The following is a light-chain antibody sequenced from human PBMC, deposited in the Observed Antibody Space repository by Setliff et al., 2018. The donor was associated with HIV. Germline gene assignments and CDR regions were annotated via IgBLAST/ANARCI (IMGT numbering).Light chain of an antibody. CDR3: LLSYSGARGV. CDR1: TGPVTNSHY. J-gene: IGLJ1*01. Sequence: QAVVTQEPSVTVSPGGTVTLTCDASTGPVTNSHYPYWFQQKPGQAPSTLIYNANKKHSWTPARFSGSLLGGKAALTLSGAQPDDEADYYCLLSYSGARGVFGTGTKSPS. V-gene: IGLV7-46*01. CDR2: NAN.